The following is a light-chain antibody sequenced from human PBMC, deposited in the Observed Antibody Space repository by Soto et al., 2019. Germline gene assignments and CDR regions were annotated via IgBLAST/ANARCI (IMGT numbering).Light chain of an antibody. CDR3: QQYYTTPVT. Sequence: DIVMTQSPDSLAVSLGERATINCKSSQTVLHGSNYLAWYQQRPGQPPKLLIYWASTRESVVPGRFSGSGSETDFTLTISSLQAEDGAIYYCQQYYTTPVTFGQGTKVELK. CDR1: QTVLHGSNY. V-gene: IGKV4-1*01. J-gene: IGKJ1*01. CDR2: WAS.